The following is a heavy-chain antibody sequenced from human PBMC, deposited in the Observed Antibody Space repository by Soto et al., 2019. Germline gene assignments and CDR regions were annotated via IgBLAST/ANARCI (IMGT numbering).Heavy chain of an antibody. J-gene: IGHJ5*02. V-gene: IGHV4-39*01. CDR3: ARGVNSSIAARNWFDP. D-gene: IGHD6-6*01. CDR1: GGSISSSSYY. Sequence: SETLSLTCTVSGGSISSSSYYWGWTRQPPGKGLEWIGSIYYSGSTYYNPSLKSRVTISVDTSKNQFSLKLSSVTAADTAVYYCARGVNSSIAARNWFDPWGQGTLVTVSS. CDR2: IYYSGST.